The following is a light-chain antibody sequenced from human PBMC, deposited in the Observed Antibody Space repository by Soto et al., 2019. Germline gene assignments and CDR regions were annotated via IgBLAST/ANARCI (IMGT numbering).Light chain of an antibody. CDR2: AAS. Sequence: DIQMTQSPSPLSASVGDSVTITCRASQTIQTYLNWYRHKPGRAPELLIYAASRLQTGVPSRFSGSGSGTYFILSISNLRPEDFATYYCQQTYSTLGTFGQGTKVEVK. J-gene: IGKJ1*01. V-gene: IGKV1-39*01. CDR1: QTIQTY. CDR3: QQTYSTLGT.